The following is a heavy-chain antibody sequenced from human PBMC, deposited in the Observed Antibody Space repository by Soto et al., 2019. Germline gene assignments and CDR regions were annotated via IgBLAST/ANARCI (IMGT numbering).Heavy chain of an antibody. D-gene: IGHD3-22*01. CDR2: ISSTSSYI. V-gene: IGHV3-21*01. Sequence: EVQLVESGGGLVKPGGSLRLSCAASGFTFSTYSLHWVRQAPGKGLEWVSSISSTSSYIYYADSVKGRFTISRDNAKNSLYLQMNSLRAEDTAVYYCVRDVNYYDSSGSRDYWGQGTLVTVSS. J-gene: IGHJ4*02. CDR1: GFTFSTYS. CDR3: VRDVNYYDSSGSRDY.